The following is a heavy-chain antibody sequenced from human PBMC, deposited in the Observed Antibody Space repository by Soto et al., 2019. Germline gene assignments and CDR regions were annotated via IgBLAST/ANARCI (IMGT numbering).Heavy chain of an antibody. CDR1: GFIFSSYA. CDR2: ISYDGSNK. D-gene: IGHD3-9*01. Sequence: GGSLRLSCAASGFIFSSYAMNWVRQAPGKGLEWVAVISYDGSNKYYADSVKGRFTISRDDSKNTLFLQLNSPRTEDTAVYYCARRSVLTGSSLHYFYGMDVWGQGTTVTVSS. CDR3: ARRSVLTGSSLHYFYGMDV. J-gene: IGHJ6*02. V-gene: IGHV3-30-3*01.